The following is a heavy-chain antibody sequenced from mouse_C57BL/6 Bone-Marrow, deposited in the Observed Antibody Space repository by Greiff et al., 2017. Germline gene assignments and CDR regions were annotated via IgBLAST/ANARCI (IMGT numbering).Heavy chain of an antibody. CDR1: GYTFTDYY. CDR2: IYPGSGNT. D-gene: IGHD2-5*01. J-gene: IGHJ1*03. V-gene: IGHV1-76*01. Sequence: ESGAELVRPGASVKLSCKASGYTFTDYYINWVKQRPGQGLEWIARIYPGSGNTYYNEKFKGKATLTAEKSSSTAYMQLSSLTSEDSAVYFCARFYSNHWYFDVWGTGTTVTVSS. CDR3: ARFYSNHWYFDV.